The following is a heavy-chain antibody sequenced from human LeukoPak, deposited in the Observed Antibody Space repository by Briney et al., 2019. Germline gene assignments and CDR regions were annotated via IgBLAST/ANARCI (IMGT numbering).Heavy chain of an antibody. CDR3: ARLSAAVHLGAFDL. CDR2: IHTSGSD. V-gene: IGHV4-4*07. CDR1: GGSISNYY. J-gene: IGHJ3*01. Sequence: PSETLFLTCTVSGGSISNYYWTWIRQPAGKGLEWIGRIHTSGSDNQYPSLKSRVTISVDKSKNHFSLRLTSVTAADTAVYYCARLSAAVHLGAFDLWGQGTMVTVSS. D-gene: IGHD3-3*01.